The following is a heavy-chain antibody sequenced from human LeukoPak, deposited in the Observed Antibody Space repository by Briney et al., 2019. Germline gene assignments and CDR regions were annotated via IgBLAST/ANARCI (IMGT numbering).Heavy chain of an antibody. CDR1: GFTFSSYA. V-gene: IGHV3-23*01. CDR2: ISGSGGST. D-gene: IGHD3-16*01. J-gene: IGHJ4*02. CDR3: AKERAMITFGGV. Sequence: GGSLRLSCAASGFTFSSYAMSWVRQAPGKGLEWFSAISGSGGSTYYADSVKGRVTISRDNSKNTLYLQMNSLRAEDTAVYYCAKERAMITFGGVRGQGTLVTVSS.